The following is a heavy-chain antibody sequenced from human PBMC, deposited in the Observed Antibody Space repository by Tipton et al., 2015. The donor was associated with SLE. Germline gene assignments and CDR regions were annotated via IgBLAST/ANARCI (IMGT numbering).Heavy chain of an antibody. Sequence: RSLRLSCAASGFTFDDYAMHWVRQAPGKGLEWVSGISWNSGSIGYADSVKGRFTISRDNAKNSLYLQMNSLRAEDTALYYCAKDLGVSSSWRHFQHWGQGTLVTVSS. CDR2: ISWNSGSI. J-gene: IGHJ1*01. V-gene: IGHV3-9*01. CDR3: AKDLGVSSSWRHFQH. CDR1: GFTFDDYA. D-gene: IGHD6-13*01.